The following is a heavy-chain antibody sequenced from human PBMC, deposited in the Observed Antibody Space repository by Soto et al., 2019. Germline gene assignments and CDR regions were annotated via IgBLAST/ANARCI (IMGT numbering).Heavy chain of an antibody. Sequence: SETLSLTCTVSGGAVSAGSYYWSWIRQPPGKGLEWIGFLYYTGRTNYNPSLKSRVTMSLDTSKNQVSLNLTSVTAADTAVYYCARMSSFPRRPSYYYYYMDVWGKGTTVTVSS. V-gene: IGHV4-61*01. CDR2: LYYTGRT. J-gene: IGHJ6*03. D-gene: IGHD2-15*01. CDR3: ARMSSFPRRPSYYYYYMDV. CDR1: GGAVSAGSYY.